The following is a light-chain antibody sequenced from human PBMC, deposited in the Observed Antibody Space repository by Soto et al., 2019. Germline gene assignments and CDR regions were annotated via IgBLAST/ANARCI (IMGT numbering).Light chain of an antibody. J-gene: IGKJ1*01. Sequence: EIVMTQSPSTLSVFPGERATLSCRASQTVGRNLAWYQQKPGQAPRLLIYGASTRATGVPARFSGSGSGTEFTLTVTNLQSEDFAVYFCQQYNLWPPGTFGQGTKVEV. V-gene: IGKV3-15*01. CDR1: QTVGRN. CDR3: QQYNLWPPGT. CDR2: GAS.